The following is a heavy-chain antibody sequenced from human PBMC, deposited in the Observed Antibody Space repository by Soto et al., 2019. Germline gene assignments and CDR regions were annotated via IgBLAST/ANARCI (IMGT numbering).Heavy chain of an antibody. D-gene: IGHD6-13*01. J-gene: IGHJ4*02. V-gene: IGHV4-59*01. CDR2: IYYSGST. CDR3: ARTDSSSWSPEFDY. CDR1: GGSISSYY. Sequence: SETLSLTCTVSGGSISSYYWSWIRQPPGKGLEWIGYIYYSGSTNYNPSLKSRVTISVDTSKNQFSLKLSSVTAADTAVYYCARTDSSSWSPEFDYWGQGTLVTVSS.